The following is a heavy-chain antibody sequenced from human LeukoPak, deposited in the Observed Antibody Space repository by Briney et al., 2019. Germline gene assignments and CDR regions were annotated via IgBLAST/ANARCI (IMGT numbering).Heavy chain of an antibody. V-gene: IGHV3-21*01. CDR3: ARYCSSSRCLYYYHMDV. CDR2: MSSWSSHI. CDR1: DFTFSTYR. D-gene: IGHD2-2*01. Sequence: GGSLSLSCAVSDFTFSTYRMNCVRQAPGKGLEGGSSMSSWSSHIYSAGSVKGRFTLSRDDAKTSLTLQMNSPRADDTAVYSCARYCSSSRCLYYYHMDVWGKGTTVTVSS. J-gene: IGHJ6*03.